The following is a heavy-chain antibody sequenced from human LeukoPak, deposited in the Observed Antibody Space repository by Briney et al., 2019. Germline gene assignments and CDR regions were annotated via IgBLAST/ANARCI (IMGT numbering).Heavy chain of an antibody. CDR1: GFTFSSYA. V-gene: IGHV3-64*01. D-gene: IGHD6-19*01. CDR3: ARDLSSGWSVYDAFDI. CDR2: ISSNGGST. Sequence: PGGSLRLSCAASGFTFSSYAMHWVRQAPGKGLEYVSAISSNGGSTYYANSVKGRFTISRDNSKNTLYLQMGSLRAEDMAVYYCARDLSSGWSVYDAFDIWGQGTMVTVSS. J-gene: IGHJ3*02.